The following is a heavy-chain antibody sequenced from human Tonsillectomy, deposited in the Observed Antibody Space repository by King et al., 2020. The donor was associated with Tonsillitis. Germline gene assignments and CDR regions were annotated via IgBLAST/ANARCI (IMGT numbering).Heavy chain of an antibody. V-gene: IGHV4-34*01. Sequence: VQLPQWGAGLLKPSETLSLTCAVYGGSFSGYYWSWIRQPPGKGLEWIGEINHSGSTNYNPSLKSRVTISVDTSKNQFSLKLSSVTAADTAVYYCARGDSSSLFDYWGQGTLVTVSS. CDR3: ARGDSSSLFDY. CDR2: INHSGST. D-gene: IGHD6-6*01. CDR1: GGSFSGYY. J-gene: IGHJ4*02.